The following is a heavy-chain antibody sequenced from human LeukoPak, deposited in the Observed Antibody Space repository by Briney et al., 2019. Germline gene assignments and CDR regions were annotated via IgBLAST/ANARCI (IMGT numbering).Heavy chain of an antibody. CDR1: GFTFTSYS. CDR2: VSSDGGAK. CDR3: AKEGCSGACSEDYFDN. D-gene: IGHD2-21*02. Sequence: GRSLRLSCAASGFTFTSYSIHWVRQTPGKGLEWVTGVSSDGGAKFYADAVKGRFTISRDNSKNTVYLQMNSLRAEDSAVYYCAKEGCSGACSEDYFDNWGQGTLVTVAS. V-gene: IGHV3-30*18. J-gene: IGHJ4*02.